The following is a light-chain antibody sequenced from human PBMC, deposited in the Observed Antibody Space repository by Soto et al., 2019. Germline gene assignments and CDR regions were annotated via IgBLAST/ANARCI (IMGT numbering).Light chain of an antibody. CDR2: GAS. V-gene: IGKV3-15*01. CDR1: QSVSSN. CDR3: QQYNNWPPPRELT. Sequence: EIVMTQSPATLSVSPGERATLSCRASQSVSSNLAWYQQKPGQAPRLLIYGASTRATGIPARFSGSGSGTEFTLTISSLQSEDFAVYYCQQYNNWPPPRELTFGGGTKVEIK. J-gene: IGKJ4*01.